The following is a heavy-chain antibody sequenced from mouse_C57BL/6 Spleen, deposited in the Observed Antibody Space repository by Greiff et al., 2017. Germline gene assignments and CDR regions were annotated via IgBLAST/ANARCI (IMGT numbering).Heavy chain of an antibody. D-gene: IGHD2-4*01. V-gene: IGHV5-9-1*02. J-gene: IGHJ3*01. CDR1: GFTFSSYA. CDR3: TRVAFYDYDGAWFAY. CDR2: ISSGGDYI. Sequence: EVMLVESGEGLVKPGGSLKLSCAASGFTFSSYAMSWVRQTPEKRLEWVAYISSGGDYIYYADTVKGRFTISRDNARNTLYLQMSSLKSEDTAMYYCTRVAFYDYDGAWFAYWGQGTLVTVSA.